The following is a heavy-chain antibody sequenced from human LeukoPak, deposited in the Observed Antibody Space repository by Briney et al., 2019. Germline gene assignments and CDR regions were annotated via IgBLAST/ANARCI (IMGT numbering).Heavy chain of an antibody. D-gene: IGHD6-19*01. J-gene: IGHJ4*02. Sequence: GGSLRLSCAASGFTFSSYEMNWVRQAPGKGLEWVSAISDSAGSTYYADSVKGRFTISRDSSKNTLYLQMNSLRAEDTAVYYCAKAYNSGMYEDDYDYWGQGTLVTVSS. CDR2: ISDSAGST. CDR3: AKAYNSGMYEDDYDY. CDR1: GFTFSSYE. V-gene: IGHV3-23*01.